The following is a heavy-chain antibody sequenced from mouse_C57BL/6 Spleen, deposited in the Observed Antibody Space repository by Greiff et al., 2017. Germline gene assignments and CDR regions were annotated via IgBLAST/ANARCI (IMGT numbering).Heavy chain of an antibody. D-gene: IGHD1-1*01. Sequence: EVQLMESGGGLVKPGGSLKLSCAASGFTFSSYAMSWVRQTPEKRLEWVATISDGGSYTYYPENVKGQFTISRDNAKNNLYLQMSHLKSEDTAMYYCAREGGNYGFAYWGQGTLVTVSA. CDR2: ISDGGSYT. CDR3: AREGGNYGFAY. V-gene: IGHV5-4*01. CDR1: GFTFSSYA. J-gene: IGHJ3*01.